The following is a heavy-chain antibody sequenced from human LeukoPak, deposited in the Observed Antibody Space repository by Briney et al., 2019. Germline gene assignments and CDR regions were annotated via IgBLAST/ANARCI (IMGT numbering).Heavy chain of an antibody. D-gene: IGHD6-19*01. V-gene: IGHV4-4*07. CDR2: IYTSGST. J-gene: IGHJ6*03. CDR1: GGSISSYY. Sequence: PSETLSLTCTVAGGSISSYYWSWIRQPAGKGLEWIGRIYTSGSTNYNPSLKSRVTMSVDTSKNQFSLKLSSVTAADTAVYYCARAASSGWSRGYYYMDVWGKGTTVTVSS. CDR3: ARAASSGWSRGYYYMDV.